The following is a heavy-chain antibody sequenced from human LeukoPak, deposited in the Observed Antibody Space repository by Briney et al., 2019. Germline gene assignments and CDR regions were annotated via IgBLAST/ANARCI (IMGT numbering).Heavy chain of an antibody. CDR1: GYSFTSYD. CDR2: INAYKGNT. Sequence: ASVKVSCKASGYSFTSYDINWVRQAPGQGLEWMGWINAYKGNTNYAEKLQGRVTMTTDTSTSAAYMELRSPRSDDTAVYYCARGSREGYTSSWYPGEYFQHWGQGTLVTVSS. CDR3: ARGSREGYTSSWYPGEYFQH. D-gene: IGHD6-13*01. J-gene: IGHJ1*01. V-gene: IGHV1-18*01.